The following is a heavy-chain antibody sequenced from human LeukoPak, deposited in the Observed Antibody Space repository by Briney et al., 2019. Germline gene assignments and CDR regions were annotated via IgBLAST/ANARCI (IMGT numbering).Heavy chain of an antibody. J-gene: IGHJ3*02. Sequence: ASVKVSCKASGYTFTGYYMHWVRQATGRGLEWMGWMNPNSGNTGYAQKFQGRVTMTRNTSISTAYMELSSLRSEDTAVYYCARGGYSYGSPDAFDIWGQGTMVTVSS. CDR2: MNPNSGNT. CDR1: GYTFTGYY. V-gene: IGHV1-8*02. CDR3: ARGGYSYGSPDAFDI. D-gene: IGHD5-18*01.